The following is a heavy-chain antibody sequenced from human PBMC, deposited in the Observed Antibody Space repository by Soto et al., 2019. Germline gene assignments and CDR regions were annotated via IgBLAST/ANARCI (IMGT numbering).Heavy chain of an antibody. D-gene: IGHD3-3*01. V-gene: IGHV4-30-2*01. CDR2: IYNSGST. Sequence: SETLSLTCAVSGGYISGGYYSWSWIRQPPGKGLEWIGFIYNSGSTCYNSSLKSRVTISVDRSKNHFFLNLTSVTAADTAVYYCATYRKFFKIWGQGTKVTVSS. CDR1: GGYISGGYYS. CDR3: ATYRKFFKI. J-gene: IGHJ3*02.